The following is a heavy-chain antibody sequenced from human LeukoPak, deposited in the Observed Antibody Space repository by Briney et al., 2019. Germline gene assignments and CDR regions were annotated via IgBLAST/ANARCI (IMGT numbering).Heavy chain of an antibody. CDR1: GFTFSTYA. J-gene: IGHJ4*02. Sequence: GGYLRLSCATSGFTFSTYAMSWVRQAPGKGLEWVSAIGNSGRDTYYADSVKGRFTISRDNSKNTLFLQMNRLRAEDTAVYYCAKVGPPYSRGWSIELDYWGQGTLVTVSS. V-gene: IGHV3-23*01. CDR2: IGNSGRDT. CDR3: AKVGPPYSRGWSIELDY. D-gene: IGHD6-19*01.